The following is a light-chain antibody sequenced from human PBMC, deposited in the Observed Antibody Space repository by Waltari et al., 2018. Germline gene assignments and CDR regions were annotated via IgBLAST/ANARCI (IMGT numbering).Light chain of an antibody. CDR3: QQSYSTPYT. V-gene: IGKV1-39*01. Sequence: DIQMTQSPSSLSASVGDRVTITCRASQNIADYLNWYQEKPGEAPKLLICGASSLQRGVPSRFSGSGSGTDFTLTISSLHPEDFATYYCQQSYSTPYTFGQGTELDIK. J-gene: IGKJ2*01. CDR2: GAS. CDR1: QNIADY.